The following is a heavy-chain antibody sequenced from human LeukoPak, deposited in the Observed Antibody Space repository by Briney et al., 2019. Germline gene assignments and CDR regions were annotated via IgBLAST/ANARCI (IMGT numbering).Heavy chain of an antibody. CDR3: ARERGWLRKADY. V-gene: IGHV3-48*03. Sequence: GGSLRLSCAASGFTFSSYEMNWVRQAPGKGLEWVSYISSSGSTIYYADSVKGRFTISRDNAKNSLYLQMNSLRAEDTAVYYCARERGWLRKADYWGQGTLVTVSS. CDR2: ISSSGSTI. D-gene: IGHD5-24*01. J-gene: IGHJ4*02. CDR1: GFTFSSYE.